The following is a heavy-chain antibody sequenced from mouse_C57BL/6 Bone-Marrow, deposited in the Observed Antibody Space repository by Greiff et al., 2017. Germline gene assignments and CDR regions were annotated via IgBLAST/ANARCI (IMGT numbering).Heavy chain of an antibody. D-gene: IGHD3-3*01. V-gene: IGHV1-64*01. Sequence: VQLQQPGAELVKPGASVKLSCKASGYTFTSYWMHWVKQRPGQGLEWIGMIYPNSGSTNYNEKFKSKATLTVDKSSSTAYMQLSSLTSEDSAVYYCARSLRDYAMDYWGQGTSVTVSS. CDR3: ARSLRDYAMDY. CDR2: IYPNSGST. J-gene: IGHJ4*01. CDR1: GYTFTSYW.